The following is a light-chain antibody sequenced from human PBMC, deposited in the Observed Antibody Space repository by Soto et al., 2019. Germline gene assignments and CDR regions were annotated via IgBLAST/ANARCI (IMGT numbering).Light chain of an antibody. V-gene: IGLV4-69*02. CDR3: QTWGTGVHLV. CDR2: VNIDGSH. CDR1: SGHTTYA. J-gene: IGLJ3*02. Sequence: QLVLTQSPSTSASLGASVKLTCTLTSGHTTYAITWHQQQPEKGPRYLMRVNIDGSHSKGDGIPDRFSGSSSGAERYLTISNLQSEDEAYYCCQTWGTGVHLVFGEGTKLTVL.